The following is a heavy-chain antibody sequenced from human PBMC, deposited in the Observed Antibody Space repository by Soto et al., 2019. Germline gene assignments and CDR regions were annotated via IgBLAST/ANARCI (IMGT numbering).Heavy chain of an antibody. CDR2: TYYRSKWYN. V-gene: IGHV6-1*01. D-gene: IGHD6-19*01. CDR3: ARDGSGFRWYFDV. CDR1: GDSVSSGSAT. J-gene: IGHJ2*01. Sequence: QVQLQQSGPGLVKPSQTLSLICAISGDSVSSGSATWSWIRQSPSRGLEWLGRTYYRSKWYNDYAVSVKSRIVITPDTSKSQLSLQLDSVTPDDSAVYFCARDGSGFRWYFDVWGRGTLVTVSS.